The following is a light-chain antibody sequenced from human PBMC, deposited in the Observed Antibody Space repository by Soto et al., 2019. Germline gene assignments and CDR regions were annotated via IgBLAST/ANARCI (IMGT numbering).Light chain of an antibody. CDR3: QQGSNWPIT. CDR1: QSVGSN. V-gene: IGKV3-11*01. Sequence: TLLARAPGALPLPPRERATASYMASQSVGSNLAWFRQKPGQPPRLLIYAASNRATGIPARVSGSGSGTDFTATITSLEPEDSAVYYCQQGSNWPITFGQGTRLEIK. J-gene: IGKJ5*01. CDR2: AAS.